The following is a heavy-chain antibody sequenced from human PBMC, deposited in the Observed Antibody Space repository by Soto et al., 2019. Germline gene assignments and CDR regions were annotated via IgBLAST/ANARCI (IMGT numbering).Heavy chain of an antibody. CDR1: GGSITSDY. D-gene: IGHD6-13*01. Sequence: SETLSLTCTVSGGSITSDYWSWIRQPPGKGLEWIGYVSYSGSTNYNPSLKSRINISVDTSKNQFSLKLGSVTAADTAVYYCARYGHRSSWYSRWFDPWG. CDR2: VSYSGST. J-gene: IGHJ5*02. V-gene: IGHV4-59*01. CDR3: ARYGHRSSWYSRWFDP.